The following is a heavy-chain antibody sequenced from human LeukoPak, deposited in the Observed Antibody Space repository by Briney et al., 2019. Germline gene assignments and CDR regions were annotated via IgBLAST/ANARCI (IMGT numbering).Heavy chain of an antibody. CDR1: GGSISSYY. J-gene: IGHJ6*03. Sequence: SETLSLTCTVSGGSISSYYWSWIRQPPGKGLEWIGYIYYSGSTNFNPSLKSRVTISVDTSKNQFSLKLSSVTAADTAVYYCARESLDCDFWSGYYSSYYYYYMDVWGKGTTVTVSS. V-gene: IGHV4-59*01. CDR2: IYYSGST. CDR3: ARESLDCDFWSGYYSSYYYYYMDV. D-gene: IGHD3-3*01.